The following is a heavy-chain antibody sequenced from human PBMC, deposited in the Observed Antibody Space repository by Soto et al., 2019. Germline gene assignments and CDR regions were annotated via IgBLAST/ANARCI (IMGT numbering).Heavy chain of an antibody. J-gene: IGHJ6*02. CDR3: AKTGYSSSSRGIMKNYYYYGMDV. D-gene: IGHD6-6*01. Sequence: GGSLRLSCAASGFTFSSYGMHWVRQAPGKGLEWVAVISYDGSNKYYADSVKGRFTISRDNSKNTLYLQMNSLRAEDTAVYYCAKTGYSSSSRGIMKNYYYYGMDVWGQGTTVTVSS. V-gene: IGHV3-30*18. CDR1: GFTFSSYG. CDR2: ISYDGSNK.